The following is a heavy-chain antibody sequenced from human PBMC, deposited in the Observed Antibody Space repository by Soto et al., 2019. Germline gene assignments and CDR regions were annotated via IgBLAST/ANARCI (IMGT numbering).Heavy chain of an antibody. V-gene: IGHV4-39*07. Sequence: SETLSLTCTVSGGSISSSSYYWGWIRQPPGKGLEWIGSIYYSGSTYYNPSLKSRVTISVDTSKNQFSLKLSSVTAADTAVYYCARDRTGVRGVIHAFDIWGQGTMVTVSS. CDR3: ARDRTGVRGVIHAFDI. D-gene: IGHD3-10*01. CDR2: IYYSGST. CDR1: GGSISSSSYY. J-gene: IGHJ3*02.